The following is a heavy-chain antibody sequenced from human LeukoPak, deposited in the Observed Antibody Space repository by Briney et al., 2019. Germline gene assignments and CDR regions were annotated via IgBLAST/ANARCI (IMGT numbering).Heavy chain of an antibody. Sequence: ASVKVSCKASGYTFSNYDNDINWVRQATGQGLEWMGWMNPYSGNTGYAQKFQGRVTFTRNTSISTAYMELSSLRSEDTAVYYCARVRYYDSSGYQRREGVYYYYYMDVWGKGTTVTVSS. D-gene: IGHD3-22*01. CDR1: GYTFSNYDND. CDR2: MNPYSGNT. J-gene: IGHJ6*03. V-gene: IGHV1-8*03. CDR3: ARVRYYDSSGYQRREGVYYYYYMDV.